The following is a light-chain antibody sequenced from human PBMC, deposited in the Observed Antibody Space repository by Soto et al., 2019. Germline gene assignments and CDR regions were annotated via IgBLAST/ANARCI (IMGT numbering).Light chain of an antibody. Sequence: QSALTQPPSASGSPGQSVTISCTGTSSDVGGYNYVSWYQQHPGKAPKLMIYEVSKRPSGVPDRFSGSKSGTSASLAISGLRSEDEADYYCAVWDDSLTAWVFGGGTKLTVL. CDR3: AVWDDSLTAWV. CDR1: SSDVGGYNY. V-gene: IGLV2-8*01. CDR2: EVS. J-gene: IGLJ3*02.